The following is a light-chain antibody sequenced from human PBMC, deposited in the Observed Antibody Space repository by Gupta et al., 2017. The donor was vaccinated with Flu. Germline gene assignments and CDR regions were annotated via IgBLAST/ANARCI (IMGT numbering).Light chain of an antibody. CDR3: MHGENAPLT. Sequence: DVVMTQSPLSLYVTLGQSASISCTSSERLVYIDGSTYLHWFQQRPGHSPRRLIHKVSNRDSGVPDRFSGSGSGTDFTLKISRLEAEDFGVYYCMHGENAPLTFGRGTKVEI. J-gene: IGKJ1*01. CDR1: ERLVYIDGSTY. CDR2: KVS. V-gene: IGKV2-30*01.